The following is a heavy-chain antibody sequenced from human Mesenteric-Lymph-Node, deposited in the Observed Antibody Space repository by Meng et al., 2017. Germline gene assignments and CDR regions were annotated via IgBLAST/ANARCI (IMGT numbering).Heavy chain of an antibody. J-gene: IGHJ4*02. CDR2: INPSDDWT. CDR1: GYTFTDYY. Sequence: ASVKVSCKASGYTFTDYYLHWVRQAPGQGLEWMGIINPSDDWTSYAQKFQGRVSVTSDTSTSTVYIELSSLRFEDTAVYYCARDAIRAEGLEDFDYWGQGTLVTVSS. V-gene: IGHV1-46*01. D-gene: IGHD3-16*01. CDR3: ARDAIRAEGLEDFDY.